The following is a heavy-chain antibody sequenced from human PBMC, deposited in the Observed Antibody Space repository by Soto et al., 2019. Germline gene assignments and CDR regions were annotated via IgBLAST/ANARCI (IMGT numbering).Heavy chain of an antibody. D-gene: IGHD1-26*01. CDR3: ARGQWELLSYYFDY. Sequence: SETLSLTCAVYGGSFSGYYWSWIRQPPGKGLEWIGEINHSGSTNYNPSLKSRVTISVDTSKNQFSLKLSSVTAADTAVYYCARGQWELLSYYFDYWGQGTLVTVSS. V-gene: IGHV4-34*01. CDR2: INHSGST. J-gene: IGHJ4*02. CDR1: GGSFSGYY.